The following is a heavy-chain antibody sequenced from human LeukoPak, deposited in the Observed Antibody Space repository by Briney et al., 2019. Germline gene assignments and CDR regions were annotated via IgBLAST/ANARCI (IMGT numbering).Heavy chain of an antibody. V-gene: IGHV1-2*02. CDR1: GYTFNGYY. CDR3: VRDRTKYCSSTSCPLDY. J-gene: IGHJ4*02. CDR2: INPNSGGT. Sequence: GASVKVSCKASGYTFNGYYMHWVRQAPGQGLEWMGWINPNSGGTNYAQKFQGRVTMTRDTSISTAYMELSRLRSDDTAVYYCVRDRTKYCSSTSCPLDYWGQGTLVTVSS. D-gene: IGHD2-2*01.